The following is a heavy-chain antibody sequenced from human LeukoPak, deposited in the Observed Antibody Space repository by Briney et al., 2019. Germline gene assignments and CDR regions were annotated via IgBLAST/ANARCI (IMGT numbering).Heavy chain of an antibody. CDR1: GFTFSSYA. V-gene: IGHV3-30*04. J-gene: IGHJ4*02. CDR3: ARDMGSSWDYFDY. Sequence: GGSLRLSCAASGFTFSSYAMHWVRQAPGKGLEWVAVISYDGSNKYYADSVKGRFTISRDNSKNTLYLQMNSLRAEDTAVYYCARDMGSSWDYFDYWGQGTLVTVSS. D-gene: IGHD6-13*01. CDR2: ISYDGSNK.